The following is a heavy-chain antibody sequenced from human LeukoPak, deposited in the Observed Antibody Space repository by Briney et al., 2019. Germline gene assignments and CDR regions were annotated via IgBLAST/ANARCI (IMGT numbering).Heavy chain of an antibody. V-gene: IGHV4-61*01. D-gene: IGHD2-21*02. CDR2: IYYSGST. J-gene: IGHJ4*02. CDR1: GGSVSSGSYY. CDR3: ARAYCGGDCHLDY. Sequence: PSETLSLTCTVSGGSVSSGSYYWSWIRQPPGKGLEWIGYIYYSGSTNYNPSLKSRVTISVDTSKNQFSLKLSSVTAADTAVYYCARAYCGGDCHLDYWGQGTLVTVSS.